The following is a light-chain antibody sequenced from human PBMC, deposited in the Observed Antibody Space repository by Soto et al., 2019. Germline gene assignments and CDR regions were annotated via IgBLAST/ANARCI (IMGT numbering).Light chain of an antibody. CDR1: QSVLYSSNNKNY. Sequence: DIVMTQSPDSLAVSLGERANINCKSSQSVLYSSNNKNYLAWYQQKPGQPPKLLIYWASTRESGVPDRFSGSGSGTDFTLTIGSLQAEDVAVYYCEQYYSTPPYTFGQGTKLEIK. CDR3: EQYYSTPPYT. V-gene: IGKV4-1*01. J-gene: IGKJ2*01. CDR2: WAS.